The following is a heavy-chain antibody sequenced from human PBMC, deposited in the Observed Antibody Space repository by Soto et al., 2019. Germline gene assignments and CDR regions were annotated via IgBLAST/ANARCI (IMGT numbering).Heavy chain of an antibody. CDR1: GFTFSSYW. D-gene: IGHD6-13*01. J-gene: IGHJ4*02. Sequence: PGGSLRLSCAASGFTFSSYWMHWVRQAPGKVLEWVSSITSSGGGTYYADSVKGRFTVSRDNSKNTVYLQMNSLRDEDTAVYYCAKLTAAWGQGTLVTVSS. V-gene: IGHV3-23*01. CDR3: AKLTAA. CDR2: ITSSGGGT.